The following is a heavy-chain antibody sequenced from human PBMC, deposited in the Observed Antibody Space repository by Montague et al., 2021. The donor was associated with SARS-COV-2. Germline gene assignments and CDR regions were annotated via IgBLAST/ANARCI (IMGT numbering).Heavy chain of an antibody. D-gene: IGHD3-9*01. V-gene: IGHV1-8*01. Sequence: SVKVSCKASGYTFTSYDINWVRQATGQGLEWMGWMNPNSGNTGYAQKFQGRVTMTRNTSISTAYMELSSLRSEDTAVYYCARGRLKLKYYDILTGHHYFYNMNVWGKGTRVTVSS. CDR3: ARGRLKLKYYDILTGHHYFYNMNV. J-gene: IGHJ6*04. CDR1: GYTFTSYD. CDR2: MNPNSGNT.